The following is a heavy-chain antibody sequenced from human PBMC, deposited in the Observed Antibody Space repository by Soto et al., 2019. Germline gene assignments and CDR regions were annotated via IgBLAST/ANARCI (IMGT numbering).Heavy chain of an antibody. CDR3: ATSVGIAPTGEDGMDV. CDR2: IIPILTTP. Sequence: SVKVSCKASGDTFSIYGFSWVRQAPVQGPEWIGGIIPILTTPNYSQKFQGRVTIVADESTTTVYMELSSLKFEDTAVYYCATSVGIAPTGEDGMDVWGQGTSVTVSS. D-gene: IGHD2-8*02. V-gene: IGHV1-69*01. CDR1: GDTFSIYG. J-gene: IGHJ6*02.